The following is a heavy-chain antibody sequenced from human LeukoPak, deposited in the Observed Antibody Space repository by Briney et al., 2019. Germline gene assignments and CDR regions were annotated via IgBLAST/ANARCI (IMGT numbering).Heavy chain of an antibody. CDR1: GFTLRSYS. CDR2: ISSSSSCI. V-gene: IGHV3-21*01. J-gene: IGHJ4*02. CDR3: AREDERGQWLVGDDFDY. Sequence: PGGSLRLSCAASGFTLRSYSMTWVRQAPGKGLEWVSSISSSSSCIYYADSVKGRFTISRDNAKNSLYLQMNSLRAEDTAVYYCAREDERGQWLVGDDFDYWGQGNLVIVSS. D-gene: IGHD6-19*01.